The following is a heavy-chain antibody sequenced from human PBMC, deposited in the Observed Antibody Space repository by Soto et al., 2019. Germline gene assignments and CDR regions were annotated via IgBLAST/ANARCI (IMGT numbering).Heavy chain of an antibody. D-gene: IGHD3-3*01. CDR2: IKRDGSEK. J-gene: IGHJ4*02. CDR3: ARHDDRDANY. Sequence: EVQLVESGGGLVQPGGSLRISCAASGFTFGTYWMAWVLQAPGKGLEWLANIKRDGSEKYSVDSVKGRFTISRDNAKNSLYLQMSSLRVEDTAVYYCARHDDRDANYWGQGTLVTVSS. CDR1: GFTFGTYW. V-gene: IGHV3-7*01.